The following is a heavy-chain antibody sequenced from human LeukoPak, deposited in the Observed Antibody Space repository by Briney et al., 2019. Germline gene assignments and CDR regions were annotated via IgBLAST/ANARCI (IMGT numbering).Heavy chain of an antibody. CDR1: GFTFLSYA. CDR2: ISGRDDTTYYTDSPEGST. V-gene: IGHV3-23*01. CDR3: AKCMSATGVCLNFDS. D-gene: IGHD2-21*02. Sequence: GGSLRLSCEASGFTFLSYAMSWVRQAPGQGLQWVAGISGRDDTTYYTDSPEGSTYYTNSAEGRFTLSRDNSKNTVYLQIDSLGVEDTAVYYCAKCMSATGVCLNFDSWGQGILVTVSS. J-gene: IGHJ4*02.